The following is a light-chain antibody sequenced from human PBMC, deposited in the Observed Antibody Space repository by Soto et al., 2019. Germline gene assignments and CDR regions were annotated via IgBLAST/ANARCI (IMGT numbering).Light chain of an antibody. CDR2: AAS. Sequence: MQMTQSPSTLSASLGDRVTITCGASQSISRYLNWYQQKPGKAPKLLLYAASSLQSGVPSRFSGSGCGTEFFLTISSLQPEDFAAYYCQQSYSTPPWTFGQGTKVDI. V-gene: IGKV1-39*01. CDR3: QQSYSTPPWT. J-gene: IGKJ1*01. CDR1: QSISRY.